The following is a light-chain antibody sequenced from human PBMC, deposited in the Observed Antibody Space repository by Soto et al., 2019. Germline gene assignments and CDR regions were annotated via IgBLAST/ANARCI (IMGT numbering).Light chain of an antibody. V-gene: IGKV3-11*01. CDR1: QSISSS. CDR3: QQRSSWIT. Sequence: IVLTQSPVTLSLWPGETAILSCGASQSISSSLSWYQQRPGQAPRLLIYDASKGAPGIPTRFSGSGSGTDFTLTSSSLEPEDFALYYCQQRSSWITVGQGTRLEIE. J-gene: IGKJ5*01. CDR2: DAS.